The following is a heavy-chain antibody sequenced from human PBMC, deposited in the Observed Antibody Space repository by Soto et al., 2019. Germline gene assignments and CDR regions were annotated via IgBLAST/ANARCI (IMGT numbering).Heavy chain of an antibody. CDR3: AKDKILLWFGESPSGFDY. J-gene: IGHJ4*02. CDR1: GFTFSSYA. D-gene: IGHD3-10*01. CDR2: ISGSGGST. V-gene: IGHV3-23*01. Sequence: GSLRLSCAASGFTFSSYAMSWVRQAPGKGLEWVSAISGSGGSTYYADSVKGRFTISRDNSKNTLYLQMNSLRAEDTAVYYCAKDKILLWFGESPSGFDYWGQGTLVTVSS.